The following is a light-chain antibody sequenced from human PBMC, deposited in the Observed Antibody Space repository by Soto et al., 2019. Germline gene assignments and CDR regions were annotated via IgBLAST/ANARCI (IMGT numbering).Light chain of an antibody. J-gene: IGKJ5*01. Sequence: ESVLTQSPGTLSLSPGERATLSCRAGQSITTNYLAWYQQRIGQAPRLLIYGASSRAPGIPDRFSGSGSGTDFTLTISRLELEDFAVYYCQQYGSSITFGQGTRLEIK. CDR1: QSITTNY. CDR2: GAS. CDR3: QQYGSSIT. V-gene: IGKV3-20*01.